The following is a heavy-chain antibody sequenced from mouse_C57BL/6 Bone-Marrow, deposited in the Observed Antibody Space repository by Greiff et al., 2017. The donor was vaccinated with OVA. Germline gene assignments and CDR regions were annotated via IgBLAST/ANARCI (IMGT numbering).Heavy chain of an antibody. CDR3: ARSGAMVTTGDY. D-gene: IGHD2-2*01. Sequence: EVQLQQSGPVLVKPGASVKMSCKASGYTFPDYYMNWVKQSHGKSLEWIGVINPYNGGTSYNQKFKGKATLTVDKSSSTAYMELNSLTSEDSAVYYCARSGAMVTTGDYWGQGTTLTVSS. CDR2: INPYNGGT. CDR1: GYTFPDYY. V-gene: IGHV1-19*01. J-gene: IGHJ2*01.